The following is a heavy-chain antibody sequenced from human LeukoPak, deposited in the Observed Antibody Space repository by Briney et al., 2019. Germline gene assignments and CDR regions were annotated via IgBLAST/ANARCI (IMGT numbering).Heavy chain of an antibody. CDR3: ARGGGYDFDY. CDR2: TYYRSKWNY. D-gene: IGHD5-12*01. V-gene: IGHV6-1*01. Sequence: SQTLSLTCAISGDSVSSSSTAWNWIRQSPSRGLEWLGRTYYRSKWNYDYAVSVKSRITINPDTSKNQFSLQLNSVTPGDTAVYYCARGGGYDFDYWGQGTLVTVSS. J-gene: IGHJ4*02. CDR1: GDSVSSSSTA.